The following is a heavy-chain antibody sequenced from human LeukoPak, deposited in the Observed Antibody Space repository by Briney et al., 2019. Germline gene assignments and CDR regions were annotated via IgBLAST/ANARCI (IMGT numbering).Heavy chain of an antibody. V-gene: IGHV3-23*01. CDR1: GFTFSSNA. CDR2: ISGSGGST. CDR3: AKGGGVVVPAAMNWFDP. D-gene: IGHD2-2*01. Sequence: GGSLRLSCAASGFTFSSNAMSWVRQAPGKGLEWVSAISGSGGSTYYADSVKGRFTISRDNSKNTLYLQMNSLRAEDTAVYYCAKGGGVVVPAAMNWFDPWGQGTLVTVSS. J-gene: IGHJ5*02.